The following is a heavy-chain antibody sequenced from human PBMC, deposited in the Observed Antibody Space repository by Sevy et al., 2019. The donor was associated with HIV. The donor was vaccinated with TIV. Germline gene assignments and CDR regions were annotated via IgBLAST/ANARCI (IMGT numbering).Heavy chain of an antibody. J-gene: IGHJ6*02. CDR2: IKQDGSEK. Sequence: GGSLRLSFAASGFTFSSYWMSWVRQAPGKGLEWVANIKQDGSEKYYVDSVKGRFTISRDNAKNSLYLQMNSLRAEDTAVYYCARDYCSSTSCYGNYYYGMDVWGQGTTVTVSS. V-gene: IGHV3-7*03. D-gene: IGHD2-2*01. CDR1: GFTFSSYW. CDR3: ARDYCSSTSCYGNYYYGMDV.